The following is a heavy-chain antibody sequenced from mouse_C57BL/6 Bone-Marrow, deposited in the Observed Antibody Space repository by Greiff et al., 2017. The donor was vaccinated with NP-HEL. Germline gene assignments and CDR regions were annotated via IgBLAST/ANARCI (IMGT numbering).Heavy chain of an antibody. V-gene: IGHV1-59*01. CDR2: IDPSDSYT. J-gene: IGHJ2*01. CDR3: ARDGSSGY. Sequence: QVQLQQPGAELVRPGTSVKLSCKASGYTFTSYWMHWVKQRPGQGLEWIGVIDPSDSYTNYNQKFKGKATLTVDTSSSTAYMQLSSLTSEDSAVYYCARDGSSGYWGQGTTLTVSS. D-gene: IGHD1-1*01. CDR1: GYTFTSYW.